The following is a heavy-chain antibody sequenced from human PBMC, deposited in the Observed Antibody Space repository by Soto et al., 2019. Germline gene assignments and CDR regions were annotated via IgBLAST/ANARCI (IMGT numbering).Heavy chain of an antibody. V-gene: IGHV4-34*01. CDR1: GGSFSCYY. Sequence: SETLSLTCAVYGGSFSCYYWSWLRQPPGKGLEWIGEINYSGSTNYNPSLKSRVTISVDTSKNQFSLKLSSVTAADTAVYYCARQSKAASHLDYWGQGTLVTVSS. CDR3: ARQSKAASHLDY. J-gene: IGHJ4*02. D-gene: IGHD6-13*01. CDR2: INYSGST.